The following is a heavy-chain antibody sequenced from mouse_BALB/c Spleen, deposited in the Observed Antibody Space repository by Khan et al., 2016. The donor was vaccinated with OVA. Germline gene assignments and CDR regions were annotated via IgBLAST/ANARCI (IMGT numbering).Heavy chain of an antibody. D-gene: IGHD2-3*01. CDR3: ARDGSRYNYAMDY. Sequence: QLEESGPGLVKPSQSLSLTCTVTGYSITSDYAWNWIRQFPGNKLEWMGYISYSGSTNYNPALKSRISITRDTSKNQFFLQLNSVTTEDTATYYCARDGSRYNYAMDYWGQGTSGTGSS. CDR1: GYSITSDYA. V-gene: IGHV3-2*02. CDR2: ISYSGST. J-gene: IGHJ4*01.